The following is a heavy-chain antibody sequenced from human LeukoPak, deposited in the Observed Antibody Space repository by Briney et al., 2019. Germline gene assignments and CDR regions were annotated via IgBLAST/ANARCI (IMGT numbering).Heavy chain of an antibody. V-gene: IGHV1-69*05. CDR2: IIPIFGTA. D-gene: IGHD3-16*02. CDR3: ASLPPYDYVWGSYRLPFASYMDV. Sequence: ASVKVSCKASGGTFSSYAISWVRRAPGQGLEWMGGIIPIFGTANYAQKFQGRVTITTDESTSTAYMELSSLRSEDTAVYYCASLPPYDYVWGSYRLPFASYMDVWGKGTTVTVSS. CDR1: GGTFSSYA. J-gene: IGHJ6*03.